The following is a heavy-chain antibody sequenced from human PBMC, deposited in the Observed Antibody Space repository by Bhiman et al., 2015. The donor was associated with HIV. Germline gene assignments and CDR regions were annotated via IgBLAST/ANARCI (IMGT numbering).Heavy chain of an antibody. D-gene: IGHD1-7*01. CDR3: ARGEYNWNYVISFAAFDI. CDR1: GFTLSSYW. J-gene: IGHJ3*02. CDR2: IKQDGSEK. Sequence: EVQLVESGGDLVQPGGSLRLSCAASGFTLSSYWMSWVRQAPGKGLEWVANIKQDGSEKYYVDSVKGRFTISRDNAKNSLYLQMNSLRAEDTAVYYCARGEYNWNYVISFAAFDIWGQGTMVTVSS. V-gene: IGHV3-7*05.